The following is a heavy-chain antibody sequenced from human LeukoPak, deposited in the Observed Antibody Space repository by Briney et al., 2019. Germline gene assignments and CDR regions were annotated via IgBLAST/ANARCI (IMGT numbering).Heavy chain of an antibody. CDR2: INTNTGNP. V-gene: IGHV7-4-1*02. Sequence: GASVKVSCKASGYTFTSYAMNWGRQAPGQGLEWMGWINTNTGNPTYAQGFTGRFVFSLDTSVSTAYLQISSLKAEDTAVYYCARAYPPLTTPYSYYYGMDVWGQGTTVTVSS. CDR1: GYTFTSYA. J-gene: IGHJ6*02. CDR3: ARAYPPLTTPYSYYYGMDV. D-gene: IGHD4-11*01.